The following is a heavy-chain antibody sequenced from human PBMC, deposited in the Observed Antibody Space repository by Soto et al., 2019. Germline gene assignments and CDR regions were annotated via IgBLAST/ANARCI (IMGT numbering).Heavy chain of an antibody. D-gene: IGHD4-17*01. V-gene: IGHV1-69*13. J-gene: IGHJ4*02. Sequence: SVKVSCKASGGTFSSYAISWVRHAPVQELEWMGGIIPISDTTNYAQKFQGRVTITADESTSTAYMELSSLRSEDTAVYYCARDPDGYFDYWGQGTLVTVSS. CDR1: GGTFSSYA. CDR2: IIPISDTT. CDR3: ARDPDGYFDY.